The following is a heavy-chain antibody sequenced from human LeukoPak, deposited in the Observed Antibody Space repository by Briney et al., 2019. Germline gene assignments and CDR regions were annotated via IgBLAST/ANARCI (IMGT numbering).Heavy chain of an antibody. CDR3: ASADCSSTSCYTYYFDY. V-gene: IGHV3-21*01. J-gene: IGHJ4*02. CDR2: ISSSSSYI. Sequence: GGSLRLSCAASGFTFSSYSMNWVRQAPGKGLEWVSSISSSSSYIYYADSVKGRFTISRDNAKNSLYLQMNSLRAEDTAVYYCASADCSSTSCYTYYFDYWGQGTLVTVCS. CDR1: GFTFSSYS. D-gene: IGHD2-2*02.